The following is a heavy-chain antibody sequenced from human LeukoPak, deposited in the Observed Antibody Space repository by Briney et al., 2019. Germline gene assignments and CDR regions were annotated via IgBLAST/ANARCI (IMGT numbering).Heavy chain of an antibody. CDR2: ISYDGSNK. CDR3: PTSSTSRGMDV. V-gene: IGHV3-30*03. D-gene: IGHD2-2*01. Sequence: GGFLRLFCAASGFTFSSYCMHWVRQAPGKGLEWVAVISYDGSNKYYADSVKGRLTISRDNSKNTLYLQMNSLRAEDTAVYYCPTSSTSRGMDVWGKGTTVTVSS. CDR1: GFTFSSYC. J-gene: IGHJ6*04.